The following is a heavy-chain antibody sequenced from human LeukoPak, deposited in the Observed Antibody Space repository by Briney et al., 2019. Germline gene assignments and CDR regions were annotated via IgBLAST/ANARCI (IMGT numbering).Heavy chain of an antibody. CDR3: AAELRILLNNWFDP. CDR2: FDHKDGET. Sequence: ASVKVSCKVSGYTLIELSMNWVRQAPGEGLEWMGSFDHKDGETIYAQKFQGRVTMTEDTSTDTAYMELSSLRSEDTAVYYCAAELRILLNNWFDPWGQGTLVTVSS. CDR1: GYTLIELS. J-gene: IGHJ5*02. D-gene: IGHD2/OR15-2a*01. V-gene: IGHV1-24*01.